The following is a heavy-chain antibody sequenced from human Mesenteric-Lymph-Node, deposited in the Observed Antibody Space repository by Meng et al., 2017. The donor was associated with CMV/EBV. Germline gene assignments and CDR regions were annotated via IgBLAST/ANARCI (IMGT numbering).Heavy chain of an antibody. CDR1: GGSISSSSYY. J-gene: IGHJ1*01. Sequence: GSLRLSCTVSGGSISSSSYYWGWIRQPPGKGLEWIGSIYYSGSTYYNPSLKSRVTISVDTSKSQFSLKLSSVTAADTAVYYCAIPYYDFWSGSPLVYFQHWGQGTLVTVSS. V-gene: IGHV4-39*07. CDR3: AIPYYDFWSGSPLVYFQH. D-gene: IGHD3-3*01. CDR2: IYYSGST.